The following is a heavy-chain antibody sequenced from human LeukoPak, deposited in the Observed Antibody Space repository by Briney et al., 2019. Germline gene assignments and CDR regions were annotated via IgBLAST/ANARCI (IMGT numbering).Heavy chain of an antibody. CDR1: GFTVTNDY. V-gene: IGHV3-53*01. CDR2: IYSGGST. J-gene: IGHJ6*03. CDR3: ARDRPAYYYYYMDV. Sequence: GGSLRLSCAVSGFTVTNDYMNWVRLAPGKGLEWLSIIYSGGSTYYADSVKGRFTISRDNSKNTLYLQMNSLRAEDTAVYYCARDRPAYYYYYMDVWGKGTPVTVSS. D-gene: IGHD6-6*01.